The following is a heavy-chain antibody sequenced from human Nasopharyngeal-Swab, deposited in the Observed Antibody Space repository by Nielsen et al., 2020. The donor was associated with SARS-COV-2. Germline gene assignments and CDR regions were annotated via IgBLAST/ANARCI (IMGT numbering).Heavy chain of an antibody. V-gene: IGHV4-31*02. CDR3: ARAPTVFGVVITAFDY. D-gene: IGHD3-3*01. Sequence: WIRQPAGKGLEWIGYIYYSGSTYYNPSLKSRLTISVDTSKNQFSLKLSSVTAADTAVYYCARAPTVFGVVITAFDYWGQGALVTVSS. J-gene: IGHJ4*02. CDR2: IYYSGST.